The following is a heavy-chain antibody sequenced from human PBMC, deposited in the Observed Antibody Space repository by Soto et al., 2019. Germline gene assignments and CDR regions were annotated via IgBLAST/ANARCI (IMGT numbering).Heavy chain of an antibody. Sequence: EVQLVESGGGLVQPGRSLRLSCAASGFTFDDYAMHWVRQAPGKGLEWVSGISWNSGSIGYADSVKGRFTISRDNAKNSLYLQMNSLRAEDTALYYCATGDYGDYYYYMDVWGKGTTVTVSS. CDR3: ATGDYGDYYYYMDV. D-gene: IGHD4-17*01. CDR1: GFTFDDYA. J-gene: IGHJ6*03. CDR2: ISWNSGSI. V-gene: IGHV3-9*01.